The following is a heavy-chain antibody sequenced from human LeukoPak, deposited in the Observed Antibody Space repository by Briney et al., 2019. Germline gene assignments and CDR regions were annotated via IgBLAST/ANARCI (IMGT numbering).Heavy chain of an antibody. Sequence: GGSLRLSCAASGFTFSSYWMSWVRQAPGKGLEWVAVISYDGSNKYYADSVKGRFTISRDNSKNTLYLQMNSLRAEDTAVYYCAREGHDFWSGYADYWGQGTLVTVSS. D-gene: IGHD3-3*01. CDR3: AREGHDFWSGYADY. V-gene: IGHV3-30-3*01. J-gene: IGHJ4*02. CDR2: ISYDGSNK. CDR1: GFTFSSYW.